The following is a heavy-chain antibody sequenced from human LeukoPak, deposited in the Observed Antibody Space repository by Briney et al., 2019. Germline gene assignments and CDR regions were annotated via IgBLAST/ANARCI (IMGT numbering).Heavy chain of an antibody. Sequence: ASVKVSCNASGYTFTGYYMHWVRQAPGQGLEWMGWINPNSGGTNYAQKFQGRVTMTRDTSISTAYMELSRLRSDDTAVYYCARASELVGATRFPLWGQGTLVTVSS. V-gene: IGHV1-2*02. CDR1: GYTFTGYY. J-gene: IGHJ4*02. CDR3: ARASELVGATRFPL. D-gene: IGHD1-26*01. CDR2: INPNSGGT.